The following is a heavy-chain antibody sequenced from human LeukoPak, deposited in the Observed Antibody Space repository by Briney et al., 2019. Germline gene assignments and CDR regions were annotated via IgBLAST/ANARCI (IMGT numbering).Heavy chain of an antibody. J-gene: IGHJ4*02. CDR3: AREMYYYDSSGYYYFAGFDY. CDR2: IYYSGST. D-gene: IGHD3-22*01. CDR1: GGSISSYY. Sequence: PSETLSLTCTVSGGSISSYYWSWIRQPPGKGLEWIRYIYYSGSTNYNPSLKSRVTISVDTSKNQFSLKLSSVTAADTAVYYCAREMYYYDSSGYYYFAGFDYWGRGTLVTVSS. V-gene: IGHV4-59*01.